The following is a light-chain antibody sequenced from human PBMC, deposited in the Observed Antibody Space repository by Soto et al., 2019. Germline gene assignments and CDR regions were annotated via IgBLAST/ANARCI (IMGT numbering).Light chain of an antibody. V-gene: IGKV1-5*03. Sequence: DIQMTQSPSTLSASVGDRVTITCRASQSISNWLAWYQQKPGKAPKLLIYKASTLESGVPSRFSGTGSGTEFTLTISSLQPDDFATYYCHQFSFSHTFGGRTKVEIK. CDR1: QSISNW. CDR2: KAS. CDR3: HQFSFSHT. J-gene: IGKJ4*01.